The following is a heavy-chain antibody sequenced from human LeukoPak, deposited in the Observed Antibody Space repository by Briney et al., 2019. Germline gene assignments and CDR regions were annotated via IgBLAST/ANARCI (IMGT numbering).Heavy chain of an antibody. CDR1: GFTFSSYV. V-gene: IGHV3-30*18. Sequence: PGGSLRLSCAASGFTFSSYVMHWVRQAPGKGLEWVAVISYDGSNKYYADSVKGRFIISRDNAKNTVYLQMNSLRAEDTAIYYCTKESLSRAFEIWGQGTMVTVSS. J-gene: IGHJ3*02. CDR3: TKESLSRAFEI. CDR2: ISYDGSNK.